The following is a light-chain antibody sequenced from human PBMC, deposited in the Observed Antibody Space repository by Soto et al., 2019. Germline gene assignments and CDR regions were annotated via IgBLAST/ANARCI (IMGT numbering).Light chain of an antibody. J-gene: IGKJ1*01. V-gene: IGKV3-15*01. CDR1: QSVSSN. CDR2: GAS. Sequence: EIVLSHSPATLSVCPGERATLFCRASQSVSSNLAWYQQKPGQAPRLVLYGASTRATGVPARFSGSGSGTEFTLTISSLQSEDFAVYYCQQYNNWPPWTFGQGTKVDIK. CDR3: QQYNNWPPWT.